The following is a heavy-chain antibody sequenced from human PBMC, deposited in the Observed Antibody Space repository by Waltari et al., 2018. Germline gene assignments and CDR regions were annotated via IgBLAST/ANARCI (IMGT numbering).Heavy chain of an antibody. CDR3: ARQDYYYVKGYFDL. Sequence: QLQLQESGPGLVKPPETLSLTCVVSGGSIISAASYWGWVRQPPGKGLEFIGSMYYSGSTYYNPSLKSRVTISVDTSQNQFSLRLSSVTAADTAVYYCARQDYYYVKGYFDLWGRGTLVTVSS. D-gene: IGHD3-22*01. J-gene: IGHJ2*01. V-gene: IGHV4-39*01. CDR2: MYYSGST. CDR1: GGSIISAASY.